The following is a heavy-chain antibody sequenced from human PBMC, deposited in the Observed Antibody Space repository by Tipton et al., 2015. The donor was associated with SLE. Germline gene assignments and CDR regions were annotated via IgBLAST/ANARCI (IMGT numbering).Heavy chain of an antibody. CDR3: ARGRFSPDY. J-gene: IGHJ4*02. V-gene: IGHV4-39*07. CDR2: IYYSGST. D-gene: IGHD3-3*01. CDR1: GASVSNSNYY. Sequence: TLSLTCTVSGASVSNSNYYWGWIRQPPGKGLEWIGSIYYSGSTYYNPSLKSRVTISVDTSKNQFSLKLSSVTAADTAVYYCARGRFSPDYWGQGTLVTVSS.